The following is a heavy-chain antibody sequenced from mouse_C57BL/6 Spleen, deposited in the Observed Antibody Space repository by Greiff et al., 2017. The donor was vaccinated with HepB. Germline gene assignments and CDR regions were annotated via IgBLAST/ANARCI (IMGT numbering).Heavy chain of an antibody. D-gene: IGHD1-1*01. CDR3: TRFDYGSRGAY. CDR2: IYPGNSDT. Sequence: VQLQQSGTVLARPGASVKMSCKTSGYTFTSYWMHWVKQRPGQGLEWIGAIYPGNSDTSYNQKFKGKAKLTAVTSASTAYMELSSLTNEDSAVYYCTRFDYGSRGAYWGQGTLVTVSA. CDR1: GYTFTSYW. V-gene: IGHV1-5*01. J-gene: IGHJ3*01.